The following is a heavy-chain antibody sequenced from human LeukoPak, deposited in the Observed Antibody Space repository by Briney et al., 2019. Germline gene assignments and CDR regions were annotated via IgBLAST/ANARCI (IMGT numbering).Heavy chain of an antibody. CDR1: GFTFSSYA. CDR2: ISGSGGST. J-gene: IGHJ4*02. CDR3: AKGRRSRVSSPTDY. V-gene: IGHV3-23*01. Sequence: PGGSLRLSCAASGFTFSSYAMSWVRQAPGKGLEWVSAISGSGGSTYYADSVKGRFTISRDNSKNTLYLQMNSLRAEDTALYYCAKGRRSRVSSPTDYWGQGTLVTVSS. D-gene: IGHD6-6*01.